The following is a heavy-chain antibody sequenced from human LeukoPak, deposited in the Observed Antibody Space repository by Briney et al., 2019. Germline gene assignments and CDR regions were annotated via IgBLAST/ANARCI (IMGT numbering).Heavy chain of an antibody. V-gene: IGHV4-59*01. D-gene: IGHD2-2*01. CDR1: SGSFRTYY. Sequence: SETLSLTCTVSSGSFRTYYWSWIRQPPGKGLEWIGYIFYNEGTSYNPSLKSRVTISVDTSNNQLSLKVNSVTAADTAMYYCVKSNSRYQPWTLDIWGRGTMVTVSS. CDR3: VKSNSRYQPWTLDI. J-gene: IGHJ3*02. CDR2: IFYNEGT.